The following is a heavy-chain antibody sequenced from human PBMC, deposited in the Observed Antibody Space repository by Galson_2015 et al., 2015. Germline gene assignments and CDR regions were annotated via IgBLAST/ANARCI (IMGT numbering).Heavy chain of an antibody. Sequence: SVKVSCKASGYTFTSYDINWVRQATGQGLEWMGWMNPNSGNTGYAQKFQGRVTMTRNTSISTAYMELSSLRSEDTAVYYCARVKSPPIYSRYSGYDLRRDVWGQGTTVTVS. V-gene: IGHV1-8*01. CDR1: GYTFTSYD. D-gene: IGHD5-12*01. CDR3: ARVKSPPIYSRYSGYDLRRDV. J-gene: IGHJ6*02. CDR2: MNPNSGNT.